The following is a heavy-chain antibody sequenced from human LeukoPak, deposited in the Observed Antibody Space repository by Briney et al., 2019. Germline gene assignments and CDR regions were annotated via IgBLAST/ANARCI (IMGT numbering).Heavy chain of an antibody. J-gene: IGHJ4*02. Sequence: SETLSLTCTVSGGSISSSSYYWGWIRQPPGKGLEWIGSIYYSGSTYYNPSLKSRVTISVDTSKNQFSLKLSSVTAADTAVYYCASARSGSFDYWGQGTLVTVSS. CDR3: ASARSGSFDY. D-gene: IGHD1-26*01. V-gene: IGHV4-39*07. CDR2: IYYSGST. CDR1: GGSISSSSYY.